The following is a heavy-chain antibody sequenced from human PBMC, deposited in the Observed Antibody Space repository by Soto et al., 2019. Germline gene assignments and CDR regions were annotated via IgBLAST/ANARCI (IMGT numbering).Heavy chain of an antibody. Sequence: ASVKVSCKASGYSFVSYGVTWVRQAPGQGPEWMGWISPNNGNTNYAQKLQGRVTMTTETSTSTAHMELRSLRSDDTALYYCVRVIVGATGSAFDIWGQGTMVTVSS. CDR3: VRVIVGATGSAFDI. CDR2: ISPNNGNT. V-gene: IGHV1-18*01. D-gene: IGHD3-22*01. CDR1: GYSFVSYG. J-gene: IGHJ3*02.